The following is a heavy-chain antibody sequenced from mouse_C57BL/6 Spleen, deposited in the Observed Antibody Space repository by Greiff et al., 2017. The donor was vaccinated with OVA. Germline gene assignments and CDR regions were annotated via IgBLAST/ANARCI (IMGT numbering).Heavy chain of an antibody. J-gene: IGHJ4*01. CDR2: ISYDGST. CDR3: ARALHYEYDAMDY. Sequence: EVQLQESGPGLVKPSQSLSLSCSVSGYTITSGYFWYWIRPLPGNHLEWLGYISYDGSTNYNPSLKNRIPFTRDTSKNQVFLKLDAVTTEDTATYYCARALHYEYDAMDYWGQGTSVTVSS. D-gene: IGHD2-4*01. CDR1: GYTITSGYF. V-gene: IGHV3-6*01.